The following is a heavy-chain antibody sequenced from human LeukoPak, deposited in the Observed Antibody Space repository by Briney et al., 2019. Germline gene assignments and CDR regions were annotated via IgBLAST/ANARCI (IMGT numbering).Heavy chain of an antibody. J-gene: IGHJ3*02. CDR1: GFTVSSNY. CDR3: AGLIPDSSGYYQGDAFDI. Sequence: GSLRLSCAASGFTVSSNYMSWVRQAPGKGLEWVSVIYSGGGTYYADSVKGRFTISRDNSKNTLYLQMNSLRAEDTAVYYCAGLIPDSSGYYQGDAFDIWGQGTMVTVSS. CDR2: IYSGGGT. V-gene: IGHV3-53*01. D-gene: IGHD3-22*01.